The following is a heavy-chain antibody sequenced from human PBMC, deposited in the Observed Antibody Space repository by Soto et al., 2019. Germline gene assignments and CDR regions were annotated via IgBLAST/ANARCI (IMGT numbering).Heavy chain of an antibody. CDR1: GFTFNTYT. Sequence: QVQLVESGGGVVQPGRSLTVSCAASGFTFNTYTIHWVRQAPGKGLEWVAVISYGSTYKYYADSVKGRFTISRDDSKNTLSLQMNSLTVGATAVYYCARARSSGWHYLDLWGQGTLVTVSS. CDR3: ARARSSGWHYLDL. V-gene: IGHV3-30-3*01. D-gene: IGHD6-19*01. J-gene: IGHJ4*02. CDR2: ISYGSTYK.